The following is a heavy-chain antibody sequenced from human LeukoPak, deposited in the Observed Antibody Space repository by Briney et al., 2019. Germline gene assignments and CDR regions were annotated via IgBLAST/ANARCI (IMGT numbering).Heavy chain of an antibody. D-gene: IGHD2-2*01. CDR1: GFTFSSYG. J-gene: IGHJ4*02. CDR2: ISYDGSNK. CDR3: AKLLAPAREFCIGTSCPGPFDY. V-gene: IGHV3-30*18. Sequence: GGSLRLSCAASGFTFSSYGMHWVRQAPGKGLEWVAVISYDGSNKYYADSVKGRFTISRDNSKNTLDLQMNSLRAEDTAVYYCAKLLAPAREFCIGTSCPGPFDYWGQGTLVTVSS.